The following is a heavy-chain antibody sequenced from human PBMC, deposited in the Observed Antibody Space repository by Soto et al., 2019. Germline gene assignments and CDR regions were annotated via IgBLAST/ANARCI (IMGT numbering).Heavy chain of an antibody. CDR3: AREGGRYCSGGSCQVDY. CDR2: IYYSGNT. CDR1: GGSISSSSYY. D-gene: IGHD2-15*01. V-gene: IGHV4-39*02. Sequence: SETLSLTCTVAGGSISSSSYYWGRIRQPPGKGLEWIGSIYYSGNTYYTPSLKSRVTISVDTSKNQFSLKLSSVTAADTAVYYCAREGGRYCSGGSCQVDYWGQGTLVTVSS. J-gene: IGHJ4*02.